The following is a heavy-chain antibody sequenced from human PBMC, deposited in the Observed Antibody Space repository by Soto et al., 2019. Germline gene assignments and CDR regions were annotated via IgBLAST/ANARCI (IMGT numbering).Heavy chain of an antibody. J-gene: IGHJ3*02. D-gene: IGHD3-22*01. CDR3: AKVRDYYDSSSHYYPDAFDI. V-gene: IGHV3-23*01. CDR2: ISGSGDTT. CDR1: GFTFSNYA. Sequence: EVQLLESGGGLVQPGGALRLSCAASGFTFSNYAMSWVRQGPGKGLEWVSGISGSGDTTYYADSVKGRFTISRDNSKNTLHLQMTSLRADDTALYYCAKVRDYYDSSSHYYPDAFDIWGQGTMVTVSS.